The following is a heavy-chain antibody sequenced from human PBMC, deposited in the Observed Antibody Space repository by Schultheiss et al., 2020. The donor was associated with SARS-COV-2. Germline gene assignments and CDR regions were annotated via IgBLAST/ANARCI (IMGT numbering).Heavy chain of an antibody. CDR1: GGSISSSSYY. Sequence: SQTLSLTCTVSGGSISSSSYYWSWIRQPPGKGLEWIGEINHSGSTNYNPSLKSRVTISVDTSKNQFSLKLSSVTAADTAVYYCARDPGITGTDYWGQGTLVTVSS. D-gene: IGHD1-20*01. V-gene: IGHV4-39*07. CDR2: INHSGST. J-gene: IGHJ4*02. CDR3: ARDPGITGTDY.